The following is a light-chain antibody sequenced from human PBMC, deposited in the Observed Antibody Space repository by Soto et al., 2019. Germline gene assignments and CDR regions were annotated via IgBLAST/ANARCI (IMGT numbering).Light chain of an antibody. CDR2: VAS. J-gene: IGKJ1*01. Sequence: EIVLTQSPATLSVSPGERATLSCRASQSVNQKLGWYQQKPGQAPRLLIYVASYRATGIPARFSGSGSGTEYTLTISNLQAEDFATYHCQQSYRTPPTFGQGTKVEIK. CDR3: QQSYRTPPT. CDR1: QSVNQK. V-gene: IGKV3-15*01.